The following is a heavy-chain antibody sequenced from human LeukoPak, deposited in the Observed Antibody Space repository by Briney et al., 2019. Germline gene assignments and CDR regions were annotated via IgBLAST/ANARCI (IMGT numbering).Heavy chain of an antibody. CDR3: ARSARLMKGVVEVTALDD. D-gene: IGHD3-3*01. Sequence: GGSLTLSCEDSGFTFRSYEMNWVRQAPGKGLEWIAYLSSSGSAFSYADSVKGRFTIARDNAKNSVYLEMNNLRADDTAVYYCARSARLMKGVVEVTALDDWGQGTLVTVSS. CDR1: GFTFRSYE. CDR2: LSSSGSAF. J-gene: IGHJ4*02. V-gene: IGHV3-48*03.